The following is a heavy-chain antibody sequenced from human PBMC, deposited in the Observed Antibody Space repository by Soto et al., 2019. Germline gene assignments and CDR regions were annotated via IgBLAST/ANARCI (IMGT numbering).Heavy chain of an antibody. CDR2: INPNSGGT. CDR3: ARVGRTTTGTTDYGMDV. J-gene: IGHJ6*04. D-gene: IGHD4-17*01. CDR1: GYTFTGYS. Sequence: ASVKVSCKASGYTFTGYSMHWVRQAPGQGLEWMGWINPNSGGTNYAQKFQGWVTMTRDTSISTAYMELSRLSSDDTAVYYCARVGRTTTGTTDYGMDVWGKGTRVTVSS. V-gene: IGHV1-2*04.